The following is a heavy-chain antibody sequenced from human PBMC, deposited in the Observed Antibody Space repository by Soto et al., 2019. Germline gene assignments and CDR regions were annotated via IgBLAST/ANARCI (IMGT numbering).Heavy chain of an antibody. V-gene: IGHV3-23*01. Sequence: GGSLRLSCAASGFTFGTYTMNWVRQAPGKGLEWVSGIGAGGDTHYADSVKGRFTISRDNSKSMLLLQMNSLRAEDTAIYYCAKDRHPDGIRTFDFWGEGTLVTLSS. CDR2: IGAGGDT. CDR3: AKDRHPDGIRTFDF. D-gene: IGHD1-20*01. CDR1: GFTFGTYT. J-gene: IGHJ4*02.